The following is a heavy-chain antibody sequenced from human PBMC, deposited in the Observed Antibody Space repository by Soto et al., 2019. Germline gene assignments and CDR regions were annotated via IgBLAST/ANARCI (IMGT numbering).Heavy chain of an antibody. CDR2: ISGDASDI. Sequence: QPGGSLRLSCAASGFSFSSHAMNWVRQAPGKGLEWVSAISGDASDIYYADSVKGRFTISRDSSTNTLFLQMNSLRAEDTAVYYCAKKRYGSSSMGCFDAWGQGTLVTVSS. J-gene: IGHJ4*02. CDR3: AKKRYGSSSMGCFDA. V-gene: IGHV3-23*01. D-gene: IGHD6-6*01. CDR1: GFSFSSHA.